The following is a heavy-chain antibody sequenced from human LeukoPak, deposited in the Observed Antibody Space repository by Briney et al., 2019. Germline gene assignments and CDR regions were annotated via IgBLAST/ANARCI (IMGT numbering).Heavy chain of an antibody. CDR3: AKGAPMTTVEYFQH. CDR2: VNQDGSKQ. CDR1: GFTFSSYW. D-gene: IGHD4-11*01. V-gene: IGHV3-7*01. J-gene: IGHJ1*01. Sequence: GGSLRLSCTASGFTFSSYWMSWVRQAAGKGLEWVANVNQDGSKQYYADSVKGRFTTSRDNAKNSLYLQLNSVRVEDTAMYYCAKGAPMTTVEYFQHWGQGTLVTVSS.